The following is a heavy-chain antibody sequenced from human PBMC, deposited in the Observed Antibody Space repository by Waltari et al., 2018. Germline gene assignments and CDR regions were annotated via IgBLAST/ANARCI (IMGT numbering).Heavy chain of an antibody. V-gene: IGHV2-5*02. CDR2: IYWDDDK. CDR1: GFSPSPSGVG. J-gene: IGHJ4*02. D-gene: IGHD3-22*01. CDR3: ARTFDSNTYYYLYFDY. Sequence: QVTLNESGPALVKPTQTLTLTCAFSGFSPSPSGVGVGWIRQPPGKALEWLALIYWDDDKRYSSSLKNRLSIAKDTSKNQVVLTMINMDPVDTATYYCARTFDSNTYYYLYFDYWGPGTLVTVSS.